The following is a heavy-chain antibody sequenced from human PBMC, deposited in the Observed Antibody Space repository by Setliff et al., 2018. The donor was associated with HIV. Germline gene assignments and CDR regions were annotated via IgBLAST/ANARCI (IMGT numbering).Heavy chain of an antibody. J-gene: IGHJ6*02. V-gene: IGHV5-51*01. CDR3: ATSITVTGGRSHQYYGMDV. Sequence: PGESLKISCKGFGYKFTDYWVGWVRQMPGEGLEWMGVIYGDGSDPRYSPSFQGQVTISADKSISAAYLQWSSLKASDTAMYYCATSITVTGGRSHQYYGMDVWGQGTTVTSP. CDR1: GYKFTDYW. CDR2: IYGDGSDP. D-gene: IGHD1-7*01.